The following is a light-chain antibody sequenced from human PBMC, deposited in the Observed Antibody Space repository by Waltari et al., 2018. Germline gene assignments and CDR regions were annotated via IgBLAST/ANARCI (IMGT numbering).Light chain of an antibody. CDR2: DAS. CDR1: QPGSSY. V-gene: IGKV3-11*01. CDR3: QQRSNWPIT. J-gene: IGKJ5*01. Sequence: EIVLTQSPATLSLSPGERATLPCRASQPGSSYLAWYQQKPGQAPRLRIYDASHRATGISARFSGSGSGTAFTLTISSLEPEDFAVYYCQQRSNWPITFGQGTRLEIK.